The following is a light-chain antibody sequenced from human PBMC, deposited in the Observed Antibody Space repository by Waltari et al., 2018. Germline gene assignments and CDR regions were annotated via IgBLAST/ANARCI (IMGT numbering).Light chain of an antibody. CDR1: PSVSSN. CDR3: QQYNNWPIT. Sequence: ENVMTQSPASLSVSPGESATLSCRASPSVSSNLAWYQQKPGQAPRLLIYGSSTRATGVPARFSGSGSGTEFTLTISSLQSEDFAVYYCQQYNNWPITFGQGTRLEIK. J-gene: IGKJ5*01. V-gene: IGKV3-15*01. CDR2: GSS.